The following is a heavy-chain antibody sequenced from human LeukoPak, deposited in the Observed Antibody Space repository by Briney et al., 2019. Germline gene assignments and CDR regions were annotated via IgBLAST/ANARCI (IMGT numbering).Heavy chain of an antibody. CDR3: ARRRTTGLSGYMDV. D-gene: IGHD2-2*01. CDR2: IDYSGST. Sequence: SETLSLTCTVSGYSISGGYYWGWIRQPPGKGLEWIGYIDYSGSTNYNPSLKSRVTISVGTSKNQFSLKLNSVTAADTAVYYCARRRTTGLSGYMDVWGKGTTVTVSS. J-gene: IGHJ6*03. V-gene: IGHV4-38-2*02. CDR1: GYSISGGYY.